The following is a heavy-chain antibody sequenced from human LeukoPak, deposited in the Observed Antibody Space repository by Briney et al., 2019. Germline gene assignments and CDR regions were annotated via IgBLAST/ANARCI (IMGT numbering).Heavy chain of an antibody. V-gene: IGHV3-74*01. CDR1: RFTFSSYW. D-gene: IGHD5-18*01. Sequence: GGSLRLSCAASRFTFSSYWMHWVRQAPGKGLVWVSRINSDGSSTSYADSVKGRFTISRDNAKNTLYLQMNSLRAEDTAVYYCARADTAMVYDYFDYWGQGTLVTVSS. J-gene: IGHJ4*02. CDR2: INSDGSST. CDR3: ARADTAMVYDYFDY.